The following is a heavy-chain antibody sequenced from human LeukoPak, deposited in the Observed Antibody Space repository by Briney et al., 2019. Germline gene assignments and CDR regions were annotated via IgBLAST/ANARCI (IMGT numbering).Heavy chain of an antibody. CDR2: INWNGGST. J-gene: IGHJ4*02. V-gene: IGHV3-20*04. CDR3: ARRASTVTTRGYFDY. CDR1: GFTFDDYG. D-gene: IGHD4-17*01. Sequence: GGSLRLSCAASGFTFDDYGMSWVRQAPGKGLEWVSGINWNGGSTGYADSVKGRFTISRDNAKNSLYLQMNSLRAEDTALYYCARRASTVTTRGYFDYWGQGTLVTVSS.